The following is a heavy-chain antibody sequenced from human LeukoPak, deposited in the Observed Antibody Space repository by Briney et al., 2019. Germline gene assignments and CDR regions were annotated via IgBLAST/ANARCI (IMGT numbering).Heavy chain of an antibody. CDR1: GSTFSSYT. Sequence: SVKVSCKASGSTFSSYTISWVRQAPGQGLEWMGRIIPILGIANYAQKFQGRVTITADKSTSTAYMELSSLRSEDTAVYYCASGWLQSHDAFDIWGQGTMVTVSS. CDR3: ASGWLQSHDAFDI. J-gene: IGHJ3*02. D-gene: IGHD5-24*01. V-gene: IGHV1-69*02. CDR2: IIPILGIA.